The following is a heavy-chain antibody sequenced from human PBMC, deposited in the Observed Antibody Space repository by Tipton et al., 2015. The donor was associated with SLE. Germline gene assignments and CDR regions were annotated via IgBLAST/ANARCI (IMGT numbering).Heavy chain of an antibody. Sequence: TLSLTCAVSGGSISSYYWSWIRQPPGKGLEWIGYIYYSGSTNYNPSLKSRVTISVDTSKNQFSLKLSSVTAADTAVYYCARQYCSSTSCYNDWFDPWGQGTVGTGSS. CDR1: GGSISSYY. CDR2: IYYSGST. CDR3: ARQYCSSTSCYNDWFDP. J-gene: IGHJ5*02. D-gene: IGHD2-2*02. V-gene: IGHV4-59*08.